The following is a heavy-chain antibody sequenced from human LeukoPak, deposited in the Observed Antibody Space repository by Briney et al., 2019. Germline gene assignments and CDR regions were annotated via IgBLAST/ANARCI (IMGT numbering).Heavy chain of an antibody. V-gene: IGHV1-18*01. CDR1: GYTFTNFG. J-gene: IGHJ4*02. CDR2: IIAYNGHT. Sequence: ASVKVSCKASGYTFTNFGFSWVRQAPGQGLEWMGWIIAYNGHTNYAHKFQGGVTITTDTSTSTAYMELRSLRSDDTAVYYCARDKDMGAVAGTFDFWGQGTLVTVSS. CDR3: ARDKDMGAVAGTFDF. D-gene: IGHD6-19*01.